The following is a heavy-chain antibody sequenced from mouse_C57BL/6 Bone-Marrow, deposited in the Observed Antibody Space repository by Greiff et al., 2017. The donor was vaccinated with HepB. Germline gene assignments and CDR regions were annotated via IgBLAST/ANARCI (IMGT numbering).Heavy chain of an antibody. CDR3: ARNYYYGSSYCAMDY. Sequence: VKLQESGPGLVAPSQSLSITCTVSGFSLTSYGVHWVRQPPGKGLEWLVVIWSDGSTTYNSALKSRLSISKDNSKSQVFLKMNSLQTDDTAMYYCARNYYYGSSYCAMDYWGQGTSVTVSS. V-gene: IGHV2-6*02. D-gene: IGHD1-1*01. CDR2: IWSDGST. CDR1: GFSLTSYG. J-gene: IGHJ4*01.